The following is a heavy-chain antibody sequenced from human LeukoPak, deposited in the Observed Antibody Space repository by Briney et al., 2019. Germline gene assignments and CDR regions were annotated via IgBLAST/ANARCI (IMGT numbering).Heavy chain of an antibody. J-gene: IGHJ4*02. CDR3: ARDCCSGVSPGRTDY. Sequence: GGSLRLSCAASGFMFSDYRMSWVRQTPGKGLEWVANIKQDGREKHYVDSVKGRFTISRDNAKNSLYLQMNSLRAEDTAVYYCARDCCSGVSPGRTDYWGQGTLVTVSS. CDR2: IKQDGREK. CDR1: GFMFSDYR. D-gene: IGHD2-15*01. V-gene: IGHV3-7*01.